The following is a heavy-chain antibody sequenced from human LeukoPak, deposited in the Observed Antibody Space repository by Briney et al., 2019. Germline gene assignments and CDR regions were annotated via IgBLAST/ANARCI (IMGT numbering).Heavy chain of an antibody. V-gene: IGHV3-7*01. Sequence: GGSLRLSCAASGFTFSSYWMSWVRQAPGKGLEWVANIKQDGSEKYYVDSVKGRFTISRDNAKNSLYLQMNSLRAEDTAVYYCASGGYCSSTSCYPAEYYFDYWGQGTLVTVSS. CDR3: ASGGYCSSTSCYPAEYYFDY. CDR1: GFTFSSYW. D-gene: IGHD2-2*01. CDR2: IKQDGSEK. J-gene: IGHJ4*02.